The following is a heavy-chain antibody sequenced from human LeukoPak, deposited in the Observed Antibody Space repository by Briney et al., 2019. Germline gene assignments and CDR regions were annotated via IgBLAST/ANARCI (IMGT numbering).Heavy chain of an antibody. D-gene: IGHD2-8*01. Sequence: PGGSLRLSCAASGFTFDDYAMHWVRQAPGKGLEWVSGISWNSGSIGYADSVKGRFTISRDNSKNTLYLQMNSLRAEDTAVYYCAKDRYYDIRGQGTMVTVSS. CDR3: AKDRYYDI. J-gene: IGHJ3*02. V-gene: IGHV3-9*01. CDR1: GFTFDDYA. CDR2: ISWNSGSI.